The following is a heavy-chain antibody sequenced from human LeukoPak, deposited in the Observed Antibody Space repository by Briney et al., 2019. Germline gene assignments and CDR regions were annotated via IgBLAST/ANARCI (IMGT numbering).Heavy chain of an antibody. CDR2: IYWDDDK. V-gene: IGHV2-5*02. D-gene: IGHD6-13*01. J-gene: IGHJ4*02. Sequence: SGPTLVKPPQTLTLTCTFSGLSLRTRGVGVGWIRQPPGKALDWLAVIYWDDDKRYSPSLKSRLTITKDTSKNQVVLTMTNMDPVDTATYYCAQKGAAALALEYWGQGTLVTVSS. CDR3: AQKGAAALALEY. CDR1: GLSLRTRGVG.